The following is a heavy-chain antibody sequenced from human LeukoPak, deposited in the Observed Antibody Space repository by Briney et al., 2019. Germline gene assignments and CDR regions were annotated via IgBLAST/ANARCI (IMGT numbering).Heavy chain of an antibody. CDR3: ATRGY. Sequence: SETLSLTCTVSGGSISSDYWQWIRQPPGKGLEWIGYIYNSGSNNYNPSLKSRVTISIDTSKNLSSLKLTSVTAADTAVYYCATRGYWGQGTLVTVSS. V-gene: IGHV4-59*08. CDR2: IYNSGSN. D-gene: IGHD3-10*01. CDR1: GGSISSDY. J-gene: IGHJ4*02.